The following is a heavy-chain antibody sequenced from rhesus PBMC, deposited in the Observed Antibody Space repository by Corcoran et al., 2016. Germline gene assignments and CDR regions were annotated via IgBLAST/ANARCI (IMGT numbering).Heavy chain of an antibody. D-gene: IGHD2-8*01. CDR3: AKDTLPYCSGGVCYADY. CDR2: INSGGGST. Sequence: EVQLVETGGGLVQPGGSLKLSCAASGFTFSSYGTNRVRHAAATGLDWVSAINSGGGSTYYADSVEGGFTISRDNSKNTLSLQMNSLRAEDTAVYYCAKDTLPYCSGGVCYADYWGQGVLVTVSS. J-gene: IGHJ4*01. V-gene: IGHV3S5*01. CDR1: GFTFSSYG.